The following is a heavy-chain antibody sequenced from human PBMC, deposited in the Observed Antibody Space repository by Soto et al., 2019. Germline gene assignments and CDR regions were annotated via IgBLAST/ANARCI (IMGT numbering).Heavy chain of an antibody. CDR3: AKRGEMVVVKYYYYYMDV. V-gene: IGHV3-23*01. Sequence: GGSLRLSCAASGFTFSSYAMSWVRQAPGKGLEWVSAISGSGGSTYYADSVKGRFTISRDNSKNTLYLQMNSLRAEDTAVYYCAKRGEMVVVKYYYYYMDVWGKGTTVTVSS. CDR2: ISGSGGST. J-gene: IGHJ6*03. D-gene: IGHD2-2*01. CDR1: GFTFSSYA.